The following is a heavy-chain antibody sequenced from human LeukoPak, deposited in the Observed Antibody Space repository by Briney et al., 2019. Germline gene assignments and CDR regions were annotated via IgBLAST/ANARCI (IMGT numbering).Heavy chain of an antibody. CDR2: INHSGST. Sequence: PSETLSLTCAVYGGSFSGYYWSWIRQPPGKGLEWIGEINHSGSTNYNPSLKSRVTISVDTSKNQFSLKLSSVTAADTAVYYCARRYSSSWYFFGGYYFDYWGQGTLVTVSS. D-gene: IGHD6-13*01. CDR1: GGSFSGYY. V-gene: IGHV4-34*01. J-gene: IGHJ4*02. CDR3: ARRYSSSWYFFGGYYFDY.